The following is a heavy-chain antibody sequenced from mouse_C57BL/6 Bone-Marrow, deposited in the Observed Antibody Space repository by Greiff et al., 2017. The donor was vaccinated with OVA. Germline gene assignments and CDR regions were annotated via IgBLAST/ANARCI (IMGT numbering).Heavy chain of an antibody. V-gene: IGHV1-18*01. D-gene: IGHD2-2*01. Sequence: EVQLQQSGPELVKPGASVKIPCKASGYTFTDYNMDWVKQSHGKSLEWIGDINPNNGGTNYNQKFKGKATLTVDKSSSTAYMELRSLTSEDTAVYYCARLGLRRPYFDYWGQGTTLTVSS. J-gene: IGHJ2*01. CDR1: GYTFTDYN. CDR2: INPNNGGT. CDR3: ARLGLRRPYFDY.